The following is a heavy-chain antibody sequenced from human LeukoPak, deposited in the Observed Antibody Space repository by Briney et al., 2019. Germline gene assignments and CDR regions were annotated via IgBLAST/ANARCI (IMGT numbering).Heavy chain of an antibody. CDR1: GGSISSSSCY. D-gene: IGHD2-2*02. Sequence: SETLSLTCTVSGGSISSSSCYWGWIRQPPGKGLEWIGSIYYSGSTYYNPSLKSRVTISVDTSKNQFSLKLSSVTAAGTAVYYCASLVYCSSTSCYNYYYYYMDVWGKGTTVTVSS. CDR2: IYYSGST. V-gene: IGHV4-39*01. J-gene: IGHJ6*03. CDR3: ASLVYCSSTSCYNYYYYYMDV.